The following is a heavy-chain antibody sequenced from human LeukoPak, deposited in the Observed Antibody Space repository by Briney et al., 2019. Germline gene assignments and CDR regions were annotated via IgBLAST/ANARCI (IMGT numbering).Heavy chain of an antibody. CDR1: GYTFTSYG. J-gene: IGHJ5*02. V-gene: IGHV1-18*01. CDR3: ARVMIVVVPAAPRDWFDP. Sequence: GASVKVSCKASGYTFTSYGISWVRQAPGQGLEWMGWISAYNGNTNYAQKLQGRVTMTTDTSTSTAYMELRSLRSDDTAVYYCARVMIVVVPAAPRDWFDPWGQGTLVTVSS. CDR2: ISAYNGNT. D-gene: IGHD2-2*01.